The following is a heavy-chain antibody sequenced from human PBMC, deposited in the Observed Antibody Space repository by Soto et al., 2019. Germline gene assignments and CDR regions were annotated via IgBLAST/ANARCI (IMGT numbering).Heavy chain of an antibody. CDR3: AKPPGIAAAGTFYYYYGMDV. CDR2: ISGSGGST. CDR1: GFTFSSYA. J-gene: IGHJ6*02. D-gene: IGHD6-13*01. V-gene: IGHV3-23*01. Sequence: GGSLRLSCAASGFTFSSYAMSWVRQAPGKGLEWVSAISGSGGSTYYADSVKGRFTISRDNSKNTLYLQMNSLRAEDTAVYYCAKPPGIAAAGTFYYYYGMDVWGQGTTVTVSS.